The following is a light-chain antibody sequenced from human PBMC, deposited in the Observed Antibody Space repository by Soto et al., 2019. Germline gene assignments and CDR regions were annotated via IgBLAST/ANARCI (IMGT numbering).Light chain of an antibody. J-gene: IGKJ4*01. V-gene: IGKV1-39*01. CDR2: AAS. CDR1: QSISSY. Sequence: DIQMTQSPSSLSASVGDRVTITCRASQSISSYLNWYQQKPGKAPKLLIYAASSLQSGVPSRFSGSGSGTDFTLTISSLQPEDFATYYRQQRYSTPPLTFGGGTKVEIK. CDR3: QQRYSTPPLT.